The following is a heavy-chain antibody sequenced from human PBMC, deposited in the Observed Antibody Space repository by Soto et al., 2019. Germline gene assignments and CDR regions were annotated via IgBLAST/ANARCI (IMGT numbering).Heavy chain of an antibody. V-gene: IGHV4-30-4*01. CDR1: GDSISNLDYF. Sequence: SETRSLTCSVSGDSISNLDYFWAWIRQPPGQALEYIGYIYKSATTYYNPSFESRVAISVDTSKSQFSLNVTSVTAADTAVYFCARGRYCLTGRCFPNWFDSWGQGALVTVSS. D-gene: IGHD7-27*01. J-gene: IGHJ5*01. CDR2: IYKSATT. CDR3: ARGRYCLTGRCFPNWFDS.